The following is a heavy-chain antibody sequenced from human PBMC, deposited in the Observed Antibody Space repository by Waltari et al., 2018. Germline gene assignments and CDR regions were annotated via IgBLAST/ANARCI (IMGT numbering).Heavy chain of an antibody. Sequence: SMNWVRQAPGKGLEWVSSISSSSSYIYYADSVKGRFTISRDNAKNSLYLQMNSLRAEDTAVYYCARAGTTVTTMGWFDPWGQGTLVTVSS. CDR1: S. D-gene: IGHD4-4*01. CDR3: ARAGTTVTTMGWFDP. CDR2: ISSSSSYI. J-gene: IGHJ5*02. V-gene: IGHV3-21*01.